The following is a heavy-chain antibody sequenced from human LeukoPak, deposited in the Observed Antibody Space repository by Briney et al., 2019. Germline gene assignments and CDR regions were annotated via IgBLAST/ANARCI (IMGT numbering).Heavy chain of an antibody. V-gene: IGHV3-9*01. D-gene: IGHD4-11*01. CDR2: ISWNSGSI. J-gene: IGHJ5*02. Sequence: PGGSLRLSCAASGFTFDDYAMHWVRQAPGKGLEWVSGISWNSGSIGYADSVKGRFTISRDNSKNTLYLQMNSLRVEDTAVYYCARGLTNFDPWGQGTLVTVSS. CDR3: ARGLTNFDP. CDR1: GFTFDDYA.